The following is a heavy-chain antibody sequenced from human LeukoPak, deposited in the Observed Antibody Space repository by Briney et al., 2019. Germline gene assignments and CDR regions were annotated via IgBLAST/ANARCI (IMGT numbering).Heavy chain of an antibody. CDR2: ISGSGGST. CDR3: AKDYTEPPYYYYYYYMDV. D-gene: IGHD1-14*01. J-gene: IGHJ6*03. Sequence: GGSLRLSCAASGFTFSCYAMSCVRQAPGKGLEWVSAISGSGGSTYYADSVKGRFTISRDNSKNTLYLQMNSLRAEDTAVYYCAKDYTEPPYYYYYYYMDVWGKGTTVTVSS. V-gene: IGHV3-23*01. CDR1: GFTFSCYA.